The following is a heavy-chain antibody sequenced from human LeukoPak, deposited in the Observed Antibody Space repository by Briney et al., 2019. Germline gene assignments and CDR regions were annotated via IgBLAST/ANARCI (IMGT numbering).Heavy chain of an antibody. Sequence: GASVKVSCKASGYTFTGYYMHWVRQAPGQGLGWMGWINPNSGGTTYAQRFQGRVTMTRDTSISTAYMELSRLRSDDTAVYYCARGASGVYTVTTSWFDPWGQGTLVTVSS. D-gene: IGHD4-17*01. CDR3: ARGASGVYTVTTSWFDP. V-gene: IGHV1-2*02. CDR1: GYTFTGYY. J-gene: IGHJ5*02. CDR2: INPNSGGT.